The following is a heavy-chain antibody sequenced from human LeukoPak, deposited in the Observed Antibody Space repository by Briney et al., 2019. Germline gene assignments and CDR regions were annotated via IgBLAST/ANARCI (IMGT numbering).Heavy chain of an antibody. Sequence: NHGESLKISCKGSGYSFTSHFIAWVRQMPGKGLEWMGIIYPGDSDTRYSPSFEGQVTISADKSISTAYLHWSSLKASDTAMYYCARLEATVPFSHFDYWGQGTLVTVSS. V-gene: IGHV5-51*01. CDR3: ARLEATVPFSHFDY. CDR1: GYSFTSHF. D-gene: IGHD4-4*01. CDR2: IYPGDSDT. J-gene: IGHJ4*02.